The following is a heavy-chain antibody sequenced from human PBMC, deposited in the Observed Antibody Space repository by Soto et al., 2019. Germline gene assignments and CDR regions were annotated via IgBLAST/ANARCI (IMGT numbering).Heavy chain of an antibody. CDR1: GGSITNYY. D-gene: IGHD3-10*01. CDR2: INYDGYS. CDR3: AVHGFGPLHGLVDV. Sequence: QVQLQESGPGLVKPSETLSLTCTVSGGSITNYYCSWFRQPPGKGLEWIGYINYDGYSAYNLSLKMRVSLSIDASKTQLSLMLESVTATDTAVYYCAVHGFGPLHGLVDVWGPGTTVIVSS. J-gene: IGHJ6*02. V-gene: IGHV4-59*08.